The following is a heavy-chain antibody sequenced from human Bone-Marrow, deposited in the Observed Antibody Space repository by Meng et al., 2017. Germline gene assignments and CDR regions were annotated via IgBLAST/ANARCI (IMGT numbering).Heavy chain of an antibody. CDR3: ARVHDAFDI. CDR2: INTNTGNP. CDR1: GYTFTSYA. V-gene: IGHV7-4-1*02. Sequence: QEQLGQSGGEGKKPGGAGKGSCKASGYTFTSYAMNWVRQAPGQGLEWMGWINTNTGNPTYAQGFTGRFVFSLDTSVSTAYLQISSLKAEDTAVYYCARVHDAFDIWGQGTMVTVSS. J-gene: IGHJ3*02.